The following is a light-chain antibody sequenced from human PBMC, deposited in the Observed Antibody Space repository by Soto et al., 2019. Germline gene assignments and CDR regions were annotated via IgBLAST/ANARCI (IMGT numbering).Light chain of an antibody. CDR3: HPYENSRWT. J-gene: IGKJ1*01. CDR2: GTS. V-gene: IGKV3-20*01. CDR1: QSVSSSH. Sequence: EIVLTQSPDTLSLSPGERATLSCRASQSVSSSHLPWYQQTPGQAPRLLIDGTSNRDTGTPYRFSGSGSGTDFTLTISRLEPEDFAVYYCHPYENSRWTFGQGTKVEIK.